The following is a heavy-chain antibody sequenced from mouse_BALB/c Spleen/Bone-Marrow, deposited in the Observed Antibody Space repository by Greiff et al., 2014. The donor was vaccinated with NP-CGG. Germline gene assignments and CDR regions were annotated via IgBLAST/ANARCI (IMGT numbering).Heavy chain of an antibody. D-gene: IGHD2-4*01. J-gene: IGHJ4*01. CDR1: GYAFTNYL. CDR2: INSGSGGT. V-gene: IGHV1-54*01. Sequence: QVTLKESGAELVRPGTSVKVSCKGSGYAFTNYLIEWVKQRPGQGLEWIGVINSGSGGTKYNEKFKGKATLTADKSSSTAYMQLSSLTPDDSAVYFCARAITDAMDYWGQGTSVTVSS. CDR3: ARAITDAMDY.